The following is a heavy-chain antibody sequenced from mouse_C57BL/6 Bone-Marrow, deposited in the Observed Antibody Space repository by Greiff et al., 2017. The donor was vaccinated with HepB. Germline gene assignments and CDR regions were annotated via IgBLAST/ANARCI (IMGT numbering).Heavy chain of an antibody. Sequence: EVKVVESGGGLVQPGESLKLSCESNEYEFPSHDMSWVRKTPEKRLELVAAINSDGGSTYYPDTMERRFIISRDNTKKTLYLQMSSLRSEDTALYYCARQLRLGYAMDYWGQGTSVTVSS. J-gene: IGHJ4*01. V-gene: IGHV5-2*01. CDR3: ARQLRLGYAMDY. CDR1: EYEFPSHD. D-gene: IGHD3-2*02. CDR2: INSDGGST.